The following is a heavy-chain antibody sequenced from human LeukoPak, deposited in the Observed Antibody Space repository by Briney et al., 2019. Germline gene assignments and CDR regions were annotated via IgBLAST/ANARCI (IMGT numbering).Heavy chain of an antibody. CDR1: GGSISSGGYY. Sequence: SETLSLTCTVSGGSISSGGYYWSWIRQPPGKGLEWIGYIYHSGSTYYNPSLKSRVTISVDRSKNQFSLKLSSVTAADTAVYYCARDREQQLDDYYYYGMDVWGQGTTVTVSS. D-gene: IGHD6-13*01. V-gene: IGHV4-30-2*01. J-gene: IGHJ6*02. CDR3: ARDREQQLDDYYYYGMDV. CDR2: IYHSGST.